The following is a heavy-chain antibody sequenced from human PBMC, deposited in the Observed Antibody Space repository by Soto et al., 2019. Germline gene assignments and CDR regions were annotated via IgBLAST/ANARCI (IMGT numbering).Heavy chain of an antibody. CDR2: ISHSETT. Sequence: SETLSLTCTVSGGSINSHYWSWIRQPPGKGLEWIGYISHSETTSYNPSLKSRLTISLNTSKNQFSLKLRSVTAADTAVYYCARGTRATQYYFYFHGMDVWGQGTTVTVSS. V-gene: IGHV4-59*11. CDR3: ARGTRATQYYFYFHGMDV. J-gene: IGHJ6*02. CDR1: GGSINSHY. D-gene: IGHD3-10*01.